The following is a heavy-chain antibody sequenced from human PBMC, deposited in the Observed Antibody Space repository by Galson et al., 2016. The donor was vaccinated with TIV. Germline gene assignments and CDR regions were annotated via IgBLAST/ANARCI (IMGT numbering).Heavy chain of an antibody. Sequence: SLRLSCAASGFTFNEYGMNWVRQAPGKGLEWVSGVLWNGRSPGYAGSVKGRFTISRDNAKKSLFLQLNCLRAEDTAVYYCVRKNFGDAFDVWGRGTMVTVSS. CDR3: VRKNFGDAFDV. D-gene: IGHD3-16*01. J-gene: IGHJ3*01. CDR2: VLWNGRSP. CDR1: GFTFNEYG. V-gene: IGHV3-20*04.